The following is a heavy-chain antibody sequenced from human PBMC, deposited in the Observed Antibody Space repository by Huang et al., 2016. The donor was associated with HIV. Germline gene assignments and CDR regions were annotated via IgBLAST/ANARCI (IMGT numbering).Heavy chain of an antibody. Sequence: EVQLVESGGGLVQPGGSLRLSCVASEFSFSTYWLMWLRQVPGKGREWVASIREDRGQKDYLDAVQGRFIISRDNPKNSLYLQMNNVRAEDAGVYYCACDPFIKAFDLWGQGTLVTVSS. CDR2: IREDRGQK. CDR3: ACDPFIKAFDL. CDR1: EFSFSTYW. J-gene: IGHJ3*01. V-gene: IGHV3-7*01.